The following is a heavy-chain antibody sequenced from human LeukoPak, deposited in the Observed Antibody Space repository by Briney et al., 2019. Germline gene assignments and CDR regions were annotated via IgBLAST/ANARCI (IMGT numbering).Heavy chain of an antibody. CDR1: GFTFSSYG. CDR2: IGTAGDT. D-gene: IGHD4-23*01. V-gene: IGHV3-13*01. J-gene: IGHJ4*02. CDR3: ARGYPFGGNPGYYFDY. Sequence: GGSLRLSCAASGFTFSSYGMHWVRQATGKGLEWVSAIGTAGDTYYPGSVKGRFTVSRENAKNSLYLQMNSLRAGDTAVYYCARGYPFGGNPGYYFDYWGQGTLVTVSS.